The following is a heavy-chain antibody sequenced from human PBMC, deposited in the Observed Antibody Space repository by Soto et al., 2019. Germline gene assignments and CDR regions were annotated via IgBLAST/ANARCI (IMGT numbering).Heavy chain of an antibody. J-gene: IGHJ3*02. Sequence: PGGSLRLSCAASGFPFSGYGMHWVRQAPGKGLEWVAVISYDGSNKYYADSVKGRFTISRDNSKNTLYLQMNSLRAGDTAVYYCAKGQSGYYYDSSGYRENAFDIWGQGTMVTVSS. D-gene: IGHD3-22*01. CDR1: GFPFSGYG. CDR3: AKGQSGYYYDSSGYRENAFDI. V-gene: IGHV3-30*18. CDR2: ISYDGSNK.